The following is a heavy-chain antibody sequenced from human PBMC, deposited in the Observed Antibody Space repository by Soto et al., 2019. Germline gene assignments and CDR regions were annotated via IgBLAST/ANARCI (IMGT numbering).Heavy chain of an antibody. CDR2: ISGSGGST. J-gene: IGHJ4*02. V-gene: IGHV3-23*01. Sequence: GGAVRLSCAASGFTFSIYAMNWVRQAPGKGLEGVSAISGSGGSTYYADSGKGRFTISRDNSKNSLYLQMNSLRAEDTAVYYCAREGYYDILTGNFDYWGQGTLVTVSS. CDR1: GFTFSIYA. D-gene: IGHD3-9*01. CDR3: AREGYYDILTGNFDY.